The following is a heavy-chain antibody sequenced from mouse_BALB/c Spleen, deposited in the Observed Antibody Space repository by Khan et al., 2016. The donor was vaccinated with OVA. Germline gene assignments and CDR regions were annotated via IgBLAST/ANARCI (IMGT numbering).Heavy chain of an antibody. CDR3: AREEALYYFDY. D-gene: IGHD3-2*02. V-gene: IGHV1-76*01. CDR1: GYIFTSYW. J-gene: IGHJ2*01. CDR2: IYPGTDNP. Sequence: QVQLKQSGAELVRPGASVKLSCKTSGYIFTSYWIHWVRQRSGQGLEWIARIYPGTDNPYYNEKLKEKATLTAENSSSTAYMQLSSLKSEDSAVYFCAREEALYYFDYWGQGTTLTVSS.